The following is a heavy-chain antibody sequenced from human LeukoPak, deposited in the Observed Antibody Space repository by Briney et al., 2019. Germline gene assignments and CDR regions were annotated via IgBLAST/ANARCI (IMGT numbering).Heavy chain of an antibody. CDR2: SSAYNGNT. CDR3: ARGRSTYYYDSSGYYPPDY. D-gene: IGHD3-22*01. Sequence: ASVKVSCKASGYTFTSYGISWVRQAPGQALEWMGWSSAYNGNTNYAQKLHGRVTMTTDTSTSTAYMELRSLRSDDTAVYYCARGRSTYYYDSSGYYPPDYWGQGTLVTVSS. V-gene: IGHV1-18*01. CDR1: GYTFTSYG. J-gene: IGHJ4*02.